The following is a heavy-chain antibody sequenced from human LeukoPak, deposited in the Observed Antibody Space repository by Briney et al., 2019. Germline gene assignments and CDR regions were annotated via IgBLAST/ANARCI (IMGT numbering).Heavy chain of an antibody. Sequence: GASVKVSCKASGYTFTSYDINWVRQATGQGLEWMGWMNPNSGNTGYAQKFQGRVTMTRNTSISTAYMEPSSLRSEDTAVYYCARDYAYYDSSGYYNWFDPWGQGTLVTVSS. CDR3: ARDYAYYDSSGYYNWFDP. CDR2: MNPNSGNT. CDR1: GYTFTSYD. V-gene: IGHV1-8*01. D-gene: IGHD3-22*01. J-gene: IGHJ5*02.